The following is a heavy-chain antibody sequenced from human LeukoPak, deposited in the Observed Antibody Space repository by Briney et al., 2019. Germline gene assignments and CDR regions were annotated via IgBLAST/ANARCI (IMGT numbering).Heavy chain of an antibody. Sequence: SDTLSLTCAVSDYSISSSNWWGWARQPPGKGLEWIGYIHYSGTTYYNPSLLSRVTMSVDTSKNQFSLRLSSVTAVDTAVYYCARKHRWNGLYFDYWGQGILVTVSS. CDR2: IHYSGTT. V-gene: IGHV4-28*01. CDR3: ARKHRWNGLYFDY. CDR1: DYSISSSNW. D-gene: IGHD1-1*01. J-gene: IGHJ4*02.